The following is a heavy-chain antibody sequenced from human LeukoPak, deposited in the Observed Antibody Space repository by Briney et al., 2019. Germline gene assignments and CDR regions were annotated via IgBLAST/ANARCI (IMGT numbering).Heavy chain of an antibody. Sequence: GGSLRLSCVDSEFTFSTYGMHWVRQAPGKGLEGVSGISGNGGVTFYADFVKGRFTISRDNSKNSLYLQMISLRAEDTAIYICAKGSVRRPFTAWGQGTLVTVTS. V-gene: IGHV3-23*01. CDR2: ISGNGGVT. J-gene: IGHJ5*02. D-gene: IGHD3-10*01. CDR1: EFTFSTYG. CDR3: AKGSVRRPFTA.